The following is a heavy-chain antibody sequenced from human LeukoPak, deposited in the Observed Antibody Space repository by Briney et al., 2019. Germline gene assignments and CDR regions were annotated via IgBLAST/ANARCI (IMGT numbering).Heavy chain of an antibody. J-gene: IGHJ4*02. D-gene: IGHD1-26*01. CDR2: ISYSVST. V-gene: IGHV4-39*01. Sequence: SETLSLTCTVSGVSIGSSTYSWGWIRQPPGKGLEWIGSISYSVSTYYNPSLKSRITMSVDTSKNQFSLKLTSVTAADTAVYYCAQGARYFDYFDYWGQGTLVTVSS. CDR1: GVSIGSSTYS. CDR3: AQGARYFDYFDY.